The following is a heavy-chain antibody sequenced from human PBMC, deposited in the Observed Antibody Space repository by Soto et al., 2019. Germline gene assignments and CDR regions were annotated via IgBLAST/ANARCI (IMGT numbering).Heavy chain of an antibody. CDR1: GYTFTSYG. CDR3: ARIHSSGYPTANGSDY. CDR2: ISAYNGNT. V-gene: IGHV1-18*01. D-gene: IGHD3-22*01. J-gene: IGHJ4*02. Sequence: QVQLVQSGAEVKKPGASVKVSCKASGYTFTSYGISWVRQAPGQGLEWMGWISAYNGNTNYAQKLQGRATMTTDTSTSTAYMELRSLRSDDTAVYYCARIHSSGYPTANGSDYWGQGTLVTVSS.